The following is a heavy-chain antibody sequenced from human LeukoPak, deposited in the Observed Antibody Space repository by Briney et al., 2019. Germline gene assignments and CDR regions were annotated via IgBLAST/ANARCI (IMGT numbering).Heavy chain of an antibody. D-gene: IGHD4-17*01. CDR1: GYRLTELY. CDR3: AAPTARSTVTTWSAFDL. Sequence: ASVKVSCKVSGYRLTELYIYWVRQAPGEGPEWMGGFDPEDDRGIYAQKFQGRVTMTEDTSTNTAYMELSSLRSEDSAMYYCAAPTARSTVTTWSAFDLWGQGTMVTVSS. CDR2: FDPEDDRG. V-gene: IGHV1-24*01. J-gene: IGHJ3*01.